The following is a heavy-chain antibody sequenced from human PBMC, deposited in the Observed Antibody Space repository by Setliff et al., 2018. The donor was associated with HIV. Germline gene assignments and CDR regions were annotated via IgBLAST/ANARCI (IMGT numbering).Heavy chain of an antibody. D-gene: IGHD6-6*01. Sequence: SLTCTVSGGSISSHYWTWIRQPPGKELEWIGSIYYSGSPNYNPSLKSRVTMSVDTSKNQFSLKLTSVTAADTAVYFCARTDHTSSSDFWGQGTLVTVSS. V-gene: IGHV4-59*11. CDR1: GGSISSHY. J-gene: IGHJ4*02. CDR2: IYYSGSP. CDR3: ARTDHTSSSDF.